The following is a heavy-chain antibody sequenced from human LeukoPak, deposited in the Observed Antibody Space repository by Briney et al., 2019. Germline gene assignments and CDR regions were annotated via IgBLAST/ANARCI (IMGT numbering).Heavy chain of an antibody. CDR2: INANSGGT. D-gene: IGHD1-26*01. CDR1: GYTFTGYY. Sequence: ASVKVSCKASGYTFTGYYMHWVRQAPGQGLEWMGWINANSGGTDYAQKFQGRVTMTRDTSISTAYMELSRLRSDDTAVYYCARDYSGQDAFDIWGQGTMVTVSS. V-gene: IGHV1-2*02. CDR3: ARDYSGQDAFDI. J-gene: IGHJ3*02.